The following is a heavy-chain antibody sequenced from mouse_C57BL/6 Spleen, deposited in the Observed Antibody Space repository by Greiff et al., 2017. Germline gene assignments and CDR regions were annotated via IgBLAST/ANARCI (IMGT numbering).Heavy chain of an antibody. D-gene: IGHD2-3*01. J-gene: IGHJ4*01. V-gene: IGHV1-15*01. Sequence: VKLQESGAELARPGASVTLSCKASGYTFTDYEMHWVKQPPVPGREWIGAIDPETGGTAYNQKFKGKAILTADKSSSTAYMALRSLTSKDSAVYYCTRDGYYEAMDYWGQGTSVTVSS. CDR2: IDPETGGT. CDR3: TRDGYYEAMDY. CDR1: GYTFTDYE.